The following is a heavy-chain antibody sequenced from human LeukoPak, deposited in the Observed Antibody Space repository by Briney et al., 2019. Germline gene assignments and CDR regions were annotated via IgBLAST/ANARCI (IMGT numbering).Heavy chain of an antibody. Sequence: SETLSLTCTVSGGSISSSSYYWGWIRQPPGKGLEWIGSIYYSGSTYYNPSLKSRVTISVDTSKNQFSLKLSSVTAADTAVYYCAREVGGSIHRGWGNWFDPWGQRTLVTVSS. CDR3: AREVGGSIHRGWGNWFDP. CDR2: IYYSGST. D-gene: IGHD2-15*01. CDR1: GGSISSSSYY. V-gene: IGHV4-39*07. J-gene: IGHJ5*02.